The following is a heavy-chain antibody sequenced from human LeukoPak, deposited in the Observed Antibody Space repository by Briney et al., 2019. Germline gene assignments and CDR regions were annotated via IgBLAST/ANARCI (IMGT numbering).Heavy chain of an antibody. V-gene: IGHV4-59*01. CDR2: IYYSGST. CDR3: AHGSGVPMDV. D-gene: IGHD3-10*01. J-gene: IGHJ6*02. Sequence: SETLSLTCTVSGGFISSYYWSWIRQPPGKGLEWIGYIYYSGSTNYNPSLKSRVTISVDTSKNQFSLKLSSVTAADTAVYYCAHGSGVPMDVWGQGTTVTVSS. CDR1: GGFISSYY.